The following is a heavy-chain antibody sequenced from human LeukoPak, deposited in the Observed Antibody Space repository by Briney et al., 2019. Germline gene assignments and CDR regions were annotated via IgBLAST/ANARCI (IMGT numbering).Heavy chain of an antibody. CDR2: INSDGSST. D-gene: IGHD6-6*01. Sequence: GGSLRLSCAASGFTFSSYWMHWVRQAPGKGLVWVSRINSDGSSTSYADSVKGRFTIPRDNAKNTLYLQMNSLRAEDTAVYYCASAVLYHAAPSDYWGQGTLVTVSS. V-gene: IGHV3-74*01. CDR1: GFTFSSYW. CDR3: ASAVLYHAAPSDY. J-gene: IGHJ4*02.